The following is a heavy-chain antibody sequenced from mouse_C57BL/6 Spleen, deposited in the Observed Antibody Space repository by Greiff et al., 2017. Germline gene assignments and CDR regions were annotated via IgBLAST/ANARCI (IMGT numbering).Heavy chain of an antibody. Sequence: EVQLQQSGPELVKPGASVKISCKASGYTFTDYYMNWVKQSHGKSLEWIGDINPNNGGTSYNQKFKGKDTLTVDKSSSTAYMELRSLTSEDSAVYYCARLYGNYLAWFAYWGQGTLVTVSA. J-gene: IGHJ3*01. CDR2: INPNNGGT. CDR3: ARLYGNYLAWFAY. V-gene: IGHV1-26*01. CDR1: GYTFTDYY. D-gene: IGHD2-1*01.